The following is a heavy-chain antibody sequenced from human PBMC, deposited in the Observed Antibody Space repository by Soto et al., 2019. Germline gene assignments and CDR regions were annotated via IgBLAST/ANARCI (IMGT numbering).Heavy chain of an antibody. CDR1: GGSFSGYY. Sequence: QVQLQQWGAGLLKPSETLSLTCAVYGGSFSGYYWTWIRQPPGTGLEWIGEINHSGSTNYNQYLKRRVSISVDTSKNQSALKLTSVTAADTAVYYCARDKITGLFDYWGQGTLVTVSS. D-gene: IGHD2-8*02. CDR3: ARDKITGLFDY. V-gene: IGHV4-34*01. J-gene: IGHJ4*02. CDR2: INHSGST.